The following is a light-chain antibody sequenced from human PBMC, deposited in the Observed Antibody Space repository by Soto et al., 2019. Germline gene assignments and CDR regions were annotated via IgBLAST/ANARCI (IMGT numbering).Light chain of an antibody. J-gene: IGLJ1*01. CDR3: CSYAGSSTYV. Sequence: QSVLTQPASVSGSPGQSITISCTGTSSDVGSYNLVSWYQQHPGKAPKLMIYEGSKRPSGLSNRFSGSKSGNTASLTISGLQAEDEADFYRCSYAGSSTYVFGTGTKVTVL. CDR1: SSDVGSYNL. V-gene: IGLV2-23*01. CDR2: EGS.